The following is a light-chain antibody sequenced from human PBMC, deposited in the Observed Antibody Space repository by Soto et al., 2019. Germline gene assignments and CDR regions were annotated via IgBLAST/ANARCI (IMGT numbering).Light chain of an antibody. CDR2: DVS. Sequence: EIVLTQSPATLSLSPGDTATLSCRASQSVTSSLAWFQQKPGQAPRLLIYDVSRRATAIPARFSGSGSGTDFTLTISSLQPDDFATYYCQQYNSYLWTFGQGTKVDIK. CDR3: QQYNSYLWT. CDR1: QSVTSS. V-gene: IGKV3-11*01. J-gene: IGKJ1*01.